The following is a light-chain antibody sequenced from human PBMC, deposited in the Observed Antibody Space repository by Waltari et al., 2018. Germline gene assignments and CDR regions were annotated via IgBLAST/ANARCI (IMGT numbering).Light chain of an antibody. Sequence: QSALTQPASVSGSPGQSITISCTGTSSDVGTYNLVSWYPQHPGKAPKLMIYEGTKRPSGVSNRFSGSKSGNTASLTISGLQAEDEAHYYCCSYAGGRPHVVFGGGTQLTVL. CDR3: CSYAGGRPHVV. CDR1: SSDVGTYNL. J-gene: IGLJ2*01. CDR2: EGT. V-gene: IGLV2-23*01.